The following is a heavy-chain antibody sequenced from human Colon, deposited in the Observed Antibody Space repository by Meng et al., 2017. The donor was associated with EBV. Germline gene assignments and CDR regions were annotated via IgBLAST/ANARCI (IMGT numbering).Heavy chain of an antibody. V-gene: IGHV4-39*01. CDR2: IYHSGST. CDR1: GGSISSNGYY. CDR3: ARRRGGSGRDC. Sequence: QRKESGPGPGKPSGTLSLTCTGSGGSISSNGYYWDWVRQPPGKGLEWIGAIYHSGSTSYNPSLQSRVTMFVDTSKNQFSLMLTSVTATDTAVYYCARRRGGSGRDCWGQGTLVTVSS. D-gene: IGHD3-10*01. J-gene: IGHJ4*02.